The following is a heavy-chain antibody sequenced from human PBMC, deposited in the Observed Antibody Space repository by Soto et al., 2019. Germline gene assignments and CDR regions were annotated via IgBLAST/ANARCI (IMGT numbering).Heavy chain of an antibody. CDR3: ARDPREDTIFGVVTTNWFDP. V-gene: IGHV1-18*01. CDR1: GYTFTSYG. Sequence: GASVKVSCKASGYTFTSYGISWVRQAPGQGRERMGWISAYNGNTNYAQKLQGRVTMTTDTSTSTAYMELRSLRSDDTAVYYCARDPREDTIFGVVTTNWFDPWGQGTLVTVSS. J-gene: IGHJ5*02. D-gene: IGHD3-3*01. CDR2: ISAYNGNT.